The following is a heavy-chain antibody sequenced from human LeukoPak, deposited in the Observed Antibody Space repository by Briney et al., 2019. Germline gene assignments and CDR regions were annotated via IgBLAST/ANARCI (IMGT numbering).Heavy chain of an antibody. CDR1: GFTFGTYW. CDR3: ARMLVYNSGGEAFDC. J-gene: IGHJ4*02. Sequence: PGRSLRLSCTASGFTFGTYWMTWVRQAPGRGLEWVANIKVDGSEKYYVDSVKGRFTISRDNAKNSLYLQMNSLRAEDTAVYYCARMLVYNSGGEAFDCWGQGTLVTVSS. CDR2: IKVDGSEK. D-gene: IGHD3-10*01. V-gene: IGHV3-7*01.